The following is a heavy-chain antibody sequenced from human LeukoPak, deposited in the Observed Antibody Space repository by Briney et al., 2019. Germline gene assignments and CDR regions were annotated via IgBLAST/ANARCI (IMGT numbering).Heavy chain of an antibody. J-gene: IGHJ6*02. Sequence: ASVKVSCKASGYTFTIYGISWVRQAPGQGLEWMGWISAYNGNTNYAQKLQGRVTMTTDTSTSTAYMELRSLRSDDTAVYYCASLDYYYYGMDVWGQGTTVTVSS. V-gene: IGHV1-18*01. CDR3: ASLDYYYYGMDV. CDR1: GYTFTIYG. CDR2: ISAYNGNT.